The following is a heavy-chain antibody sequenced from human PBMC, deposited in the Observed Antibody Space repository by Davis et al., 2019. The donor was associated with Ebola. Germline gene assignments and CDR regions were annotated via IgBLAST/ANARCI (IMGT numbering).Heavy chain of an antibody. J-gene: IGHJ4*02. CDR3: ARDLDSSGYYYARYLDY. V-gene: IGHV3-74*01. D-gene: IGHD3-22*01. Sequence: PGGSLRLSCAVSGFTFGDHWMSWVRQAPGKGLVWVSRIDFGGGATTYADSVKGRFTISRDNSEDTVYLQMNSLRPEDTAVYFCARDLDSSGYYYARYLDYWGQGTLVTVSS. CDR2: IDFGGGAT. CDR1: GFTFGDHW.